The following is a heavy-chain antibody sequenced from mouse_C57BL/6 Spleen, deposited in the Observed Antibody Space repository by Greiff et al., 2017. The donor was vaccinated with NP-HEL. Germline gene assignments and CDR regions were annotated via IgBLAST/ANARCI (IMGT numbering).Heavy chain of an antibody. J-gene: IGHJ1*03. CDR3: ARLYYGGDWYFDV. CDR1: GYTFTDHP. CDR2: IYPRDGST. V-gene: IGHV1-78*01. D-gene: IGHD1-1*01. Sequence: VQLQQSDAELVKPGASVKISCKVSGYTFTDHPIHWMKQRPEQGLEWIGYIYPRDGSTKYNEKFKGKATLTADKSSSTAYMQLNSLTSDDAAVYVCARLYYGGDWYFDVWGTGTTVTVSS.